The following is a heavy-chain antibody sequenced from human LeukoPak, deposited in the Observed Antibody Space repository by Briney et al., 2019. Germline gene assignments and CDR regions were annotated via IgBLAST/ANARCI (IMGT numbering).Heavy chain of an antibody. CDR2: IYTSGST. J-gene: IGHJ5*02. D-gene: IGHD2-15*01. Sequence: SETLSLTCTVSVDSISSGSYYWNWIRQPAGKGLEWIGRIYTSGSTNYSPSLKSRVTILLDTSKNQFSLKLSSVTAEDTAVYYCARGYCSGGDCYFEFWFDPWGQGTLVTVSS. V-gene: IGHV4-61*02. CDR3: ARGYCSGGDCYFEFWFDP. CDR1: VDSISSGSYY.